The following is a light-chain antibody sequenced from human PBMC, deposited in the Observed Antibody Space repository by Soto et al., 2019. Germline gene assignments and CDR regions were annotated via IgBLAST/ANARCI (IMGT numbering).Light chain of an antibody. CDR1: QSISSY. J-gene: IGKJ1*01. CDR3: QQSHSTPPGT. CDR2: AAS. V-gene: IGKV1-39*01. Sequence: DIQMTQSPSSLSASVGDRVTITCRASQSISSYLNWYQQKPGKAPKLLIYAASSLQSGVPSRFSGSGSGTDFTLTISSLQPEDFATYYCQQSHSTPPGTFGQGTKVEIK.